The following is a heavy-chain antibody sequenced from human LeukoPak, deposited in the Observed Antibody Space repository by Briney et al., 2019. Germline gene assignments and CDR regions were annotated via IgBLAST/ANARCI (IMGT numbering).Heavy chain of an antibody. J-gene: IGHJ4*02. CDR3: VREGGD. CDR2: INQDGSQK. CDR1: GFTFSNYW. Sequence: GGSLRLSCAASGFTFSNYWMSWVSQAPGKGLEWVANINQDGSQKYYVDSVKGRFTVSRDNAKNSLYLQMNSLRGEDTAVYFFVREGGDRGKGSLVTVS. D-gene: IGHD3-16*01. V-gene: IGHV3-7*05.